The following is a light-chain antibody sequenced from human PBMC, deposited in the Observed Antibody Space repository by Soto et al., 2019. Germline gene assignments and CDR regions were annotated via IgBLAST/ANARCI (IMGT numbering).Light chain of an antibody. J-gene: IGLJ6*01. CDR1: SSNIGAGHD. Sequence: QSVLTQPPSVSGAPGQRVTISCTGSSSNIGAGHDVHWYQQLPGKAPTLLIYADQNRPSGVPDRFSGSKSGTSASLAIAGLQAEDEADYYCQSYDSSLSAYVFASGTKLTVL. CDR3: QSYDSSLSAYV. V-gene: IGLV1-40*01. CDR2: ADQ.